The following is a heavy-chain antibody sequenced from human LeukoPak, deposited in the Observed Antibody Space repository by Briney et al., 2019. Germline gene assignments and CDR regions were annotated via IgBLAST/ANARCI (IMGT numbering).Heavy chain of an antibody. CDR1: GGSIGAPINSSNW. CDR2: IFHSGST. V-gene: IGHV4-4*02. Sequence: SETLSLTCAVSGGSIGAPINSSNWRSWVRQPPGKGLEWIGEIFHSGSTNYNPSLKSRVTMSVDKSKNQFSLNLTSVTAADTAVYFCARAPRAYCSTTGSCFQDYWGQGTLVTVSS. J-gene: IGHJ4*02. D-gene: IGHD2-2*01. CDR3: ARAPRAYCSTTGSCFQDY.